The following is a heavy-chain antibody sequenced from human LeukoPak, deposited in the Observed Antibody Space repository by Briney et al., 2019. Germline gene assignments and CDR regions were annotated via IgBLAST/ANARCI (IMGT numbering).Heavy chain of an antibody. CDR1: GGSFSGYY. Sequence: PSETLSLTCAVYGGSFSGYYWSWIRQPPGKGLEWIAEINHSGSTNYNPSLKSRVTISVDTSKNQFSLKLSSVTAADTAVYYCARGGKSYYDYVWGSYRLNWFDPWGQGTPVTVSS. D-gene: IGHD3-16*02. CDR2: INHSGST. J-gene: IGHJ5*02. V-gene: IGHV4-34*01. CDR3: ARGGKSYYDYVWGSYRLNWFDP.